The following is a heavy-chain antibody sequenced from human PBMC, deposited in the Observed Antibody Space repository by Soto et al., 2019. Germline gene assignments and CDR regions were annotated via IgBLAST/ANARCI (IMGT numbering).Heavy chain of an antibody. D-gene: IGHD4-17*01. V-gene: IGHV1-3*01. CDR3: ARARVWTPVVTERDPFHV. CDR2: INADKGNT. Sequence: ASVKVACKGSGYTFTKYISHWVLQAPGERREWMGWINADKGNTKYSQKFQGRVTITRDTSASKVYMELRSLRSEDTAVYHCARARVWTPVVTERDPFHVWGPGTMVTVPS. J-gene: IGHJ3*01. CDR1: GYTFTKYI.